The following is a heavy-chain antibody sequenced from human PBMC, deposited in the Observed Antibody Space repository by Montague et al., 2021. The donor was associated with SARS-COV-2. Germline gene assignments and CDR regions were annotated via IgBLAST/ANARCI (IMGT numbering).Heavy chain of an antibody. CDR3: AKDEGDCSSSRCFRGWTYYYYGMDV. J-gene: IGHJ6*02. Sequence: SLRLSCAASGFTFSSYGIHWVRQAPGKGLEWVAVISYDGSNKHYADSVKGRFTISRDNSKNTLYLQMNSLRAEETAVYYCAKDEGDCSSSRCFRGWTYYYYGMDVWGQGTTVTVSS. D-gene: IGHD2-15*01. CDR1: GFTFSSYG. CDR2: ISYDGSNK. V-gene: IGHV3-30*18.